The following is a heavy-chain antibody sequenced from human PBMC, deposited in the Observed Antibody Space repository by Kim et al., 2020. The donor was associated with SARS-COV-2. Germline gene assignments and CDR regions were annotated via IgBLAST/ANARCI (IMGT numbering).Heavy chain of an antibody. V-gene: IGHV7-4-1*02. CDR2: INTNTGNP. CDR1: GYTFTSYA. D-gene: IGHD5-18*01. CDR3: ARLAPLASAPGIQLWEDYYYGMDV. Sequence: ASVKVSCKASGYTFTSYAMNWVRQAPGQGLEWMGWINTNTGNPTYAQGFTGRFVFSLDTSVSTPYLQISSLKAEDTAVYYCARLAPLASAPGIQLWEDYYYGMDVWGQGTTVTVSS. J-gene: IGHJ6*02.